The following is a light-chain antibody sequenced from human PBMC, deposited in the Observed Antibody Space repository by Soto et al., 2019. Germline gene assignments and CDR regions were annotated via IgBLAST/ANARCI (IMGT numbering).Light chain of an antibody. CDR2: DAS. CDR3: QRRSNWSLT. CDR1: QSVSSY. Sequence: EIVLTQSPATLSLSPGERATLSYRASQSVSSYLAWYQQKPGQAPRLLIYDASNRATGIPARFSGSGSGTDFTLTISSLEPEDFAVYYCQRRSNWSLTFGGGTKVEIK. J-gene: IGKJ4*01. V-gene: IGKV3-11*01.